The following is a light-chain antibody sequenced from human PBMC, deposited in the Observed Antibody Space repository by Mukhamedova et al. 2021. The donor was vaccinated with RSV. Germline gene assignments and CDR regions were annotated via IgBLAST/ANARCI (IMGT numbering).Light chain of an antibody. V-gene: IGKV1-39*01. CDR3: KQSSSTLRT. CDR2: AAS. Sequence: WYQRRVHGKAPNLLIFAASSLQSGVPSRFSGSGSGTDFTLTISSLQLEVFATYYCKQSSSTLRTFGHGPKLELK. J-gene: IGKJ1*01.